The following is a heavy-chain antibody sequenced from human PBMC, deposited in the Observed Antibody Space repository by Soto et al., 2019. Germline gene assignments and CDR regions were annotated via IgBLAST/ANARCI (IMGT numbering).Heavy chain of an antibody. V-gene: IGHV3-23*01. J-gene: IGHJ5*02. CDR2: ISGSGGST. CDR1: GVTFSSYA. Sequence: EVHLLESGGGLVQPGGSLRLSCAASGVTFSSYAMSWVRQAPGKGLEWVSAISGSGGSTYYEDSVKGRFTITRDNSRNTLCLESRRLIAEDTAVSYCAGGVWGDWSWFDPWGQGTPVTVSS. CDR3: AGGVWGDWSWFDP. D-gene: IGHD3-10*01.